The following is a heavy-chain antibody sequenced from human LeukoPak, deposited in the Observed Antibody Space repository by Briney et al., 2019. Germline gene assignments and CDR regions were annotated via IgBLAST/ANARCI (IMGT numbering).Heavy chain of an antibody. CDR1: GFTFSSYA. J-gene: IGHJ4*02. D-gene: IGHD5-24*01. CDR3: ARDPRDDHNSLDY. CDR2: ISYDGSIK. Sequence: GGSLRLSCAASGFTFSSYAMHWVRQAPGKGLEWVAVISYDGSIKYYADSVKGRFTTSRDNPKNSLYLQMGSLRADDTAMYYCARDPRDDHNSLDYWGQGTQVTVSS. V-gene: IGHV3-30-3*01.